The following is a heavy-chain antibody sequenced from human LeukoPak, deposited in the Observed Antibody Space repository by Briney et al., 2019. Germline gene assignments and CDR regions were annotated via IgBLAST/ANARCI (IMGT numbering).Heavy chain of an antibody. CDR3: AREKGSRSNYLFLREKRFDP. J-gene: IGHJ5*02. Sequence: SGGSLRLSCAASGFTFDDYAMHWVRQAPGKGLEWVSGISWNSGSIGYADSVKGRFTISRDNAKNTLYLQMNSLRAEDTAVYYCAREKGSRSNYLFLREKRFDPWGQGTLVTVSS. V-gene: IGHV3-9*01. CDR2: ISWNSGSI. D-gene: IGHD4-11*01. CDR1: GFTFDDYA.